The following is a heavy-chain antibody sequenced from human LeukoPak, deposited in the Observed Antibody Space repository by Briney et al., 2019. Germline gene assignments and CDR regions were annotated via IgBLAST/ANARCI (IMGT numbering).Heavy chain of an antibody. D-gene: IGHD3-22*01. CDR1: GYTFTSYG. V-gene: IGHV1-18*01. J-gene: IGHJ4*02. Sequence: ASVKVSCKASGYTFTSYGISWVRQAPGQGFEWLGWISAYNGNTNYAQKVQGRVTMATDTSTNTAYMELRSLRSDDTAVYYCARAHGYDSSGYSEAFFDYWGQGTLVTVSS. CDR3: ARAHGYDSSGYSEAFFDY. CDR2: ISAYNGNT.